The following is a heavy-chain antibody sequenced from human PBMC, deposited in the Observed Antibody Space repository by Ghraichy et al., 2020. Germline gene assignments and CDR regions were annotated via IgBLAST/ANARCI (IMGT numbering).Heavy chain of an antibody. CDR3: TRHGPDYFDY. V-gene: IGHV1-2*02. CDR2: IGPFTGDT. Sequence: ASVKVSCKASGYTFTTYWVHWVRKAPGQGLEWMGWIGPFTGDTNYAQKFRGRLTITRDTSIATAYMEMHSLGSDDTAVYYCTRHGPDYFDYWGQGTLVNVFS. J-gene: IGHJ4*02. D-gene: IGHD3/OR15-3a*01. CDR1: GYTFTTYW.